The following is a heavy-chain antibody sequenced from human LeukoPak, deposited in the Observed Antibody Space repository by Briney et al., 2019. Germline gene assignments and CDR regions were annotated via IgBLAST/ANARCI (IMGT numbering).Heavy chain of an antibody. D-gene: IGHD6-6*01. CDR2: IYYSGST. CDR1: GGSISSSSYY. J-gene: IGHJ4*02. V-gene: IGHV4-39*01. Sequence: LETLSLTCTVSGGSISSSSYYWGWIRQPPGKGLEWIGSIYYSGSTYYNPSLKSRVTISVDTSKNQFSLKLSSVTAADTAVYYCAREGYSSSPYSDYWGQEALVTVSS. CDR3: AREGYSSSPYSDY.